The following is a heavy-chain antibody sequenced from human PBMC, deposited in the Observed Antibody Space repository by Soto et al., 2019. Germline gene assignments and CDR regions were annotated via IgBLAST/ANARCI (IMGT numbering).Heavy chain of an antibody. J-gene: IGHJ1*01. Sequence: EVQLVESGGDLVQPGGSLRLSCAASGFTFSTYWMHWVRQAPGKGLLWVSRIKTDGTYATYADSVKGRFTISRDNAKNTLYLQMNSLRVEDAAVYYCAAVGSGYYANWRQGTLVTVSS. CDR2: IKTDGTYA. CDR3: AAVGSGYYAN. CDR1: GFTFSTYW. D-gene: IGHD3-22*01. V-gene: IGHV3-74*01.